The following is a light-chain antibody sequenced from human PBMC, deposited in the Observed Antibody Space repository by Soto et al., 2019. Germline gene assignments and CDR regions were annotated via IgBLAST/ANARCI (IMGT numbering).Light chain of an antibody. CDR2: GAS. CDR3: QQLNSYPIT. Sequence: IPLTQSPSSLSASVGDRVTITCRASQGISSYLAWYQQKPGIAPKLLIFGASSLQSGVPSRFSGSGSGTDFTLTINSLQPEDVATYYCQQLNSYPITFGQGTRLEIK. J-gene: IGKJ5*01. V-gene: IGKV1-9*01. CDR1: QGISSY.